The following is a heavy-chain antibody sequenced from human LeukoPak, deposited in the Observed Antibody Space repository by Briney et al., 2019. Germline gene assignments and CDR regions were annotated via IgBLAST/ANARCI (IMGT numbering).Heavy chain of an antibody. CDR2: IKSKTDGGTT. D-gene: IGHD4-11*01. V-gene: IGHV3-15*01. J-gene: IGHJ4*02. CDR3: TTSESSKAGQAGY. CDR1: GFTFSNAW. Sequence: PGGSLRLSCAASGFTFSNAWMSWVRQAPGKGLEWVGRIKSKTDGGTTDYAAPVKGRFTISRDDSKNTLYLQMNSLKTEDTAVYYCTTSESSKAGQAGYWGQGTLVTVSS.